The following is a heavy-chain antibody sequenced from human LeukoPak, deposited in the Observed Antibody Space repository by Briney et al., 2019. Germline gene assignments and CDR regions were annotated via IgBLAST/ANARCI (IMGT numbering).Heavy chain of an antibody. V-gene: IGHV3-23*01. CDR2: IFPSGGEI. D-gene: IGHD3-22*01. J-gene: IGHJ4*02. CDR1: GFTFSTFA. CDR3: AKDSTHYRVWDNYDTRGLSY. Sequence: GGSLRLSCAASGFTFSTFAMIWVRQPPGKGLEWVSSIFPSGGEIHYADSVRGRFTISRDNSKSTLSLQMNSLRAEDTAAYYCAKDSTHYRVWDNYDTRGLSYWGQGTLVTVSS.